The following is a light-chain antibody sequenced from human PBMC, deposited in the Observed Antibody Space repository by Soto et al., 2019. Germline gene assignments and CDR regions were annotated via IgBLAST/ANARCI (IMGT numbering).Light chain of an antibody. CDR3: QHSYTTPPIT. CDR2: AAS. CDR1: QSISSS. J-gene: IGKJ5*01. V-gene: IGKV1-39*01. Sequence: DIQMTQSPSSLSASVGDRVTITCRASQSISSSLNWYQQKPGRAPKLLIYAASTLQSGVPSRFSGSGSGTDFTLTISSLQPEDFATYYCQHSYTTPPITFGQGTRLEIK.